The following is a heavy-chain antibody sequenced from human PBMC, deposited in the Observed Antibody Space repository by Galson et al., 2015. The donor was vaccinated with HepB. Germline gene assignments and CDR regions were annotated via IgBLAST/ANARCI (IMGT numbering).Heavy chain of an antibody. CDR3: ARNGRGYSYDY. Sequence: ETLSLTCTVSGSYFWSWIRQPPGKGLEWIAYIYYTGSTKYNPSFKSRVTISLEKSKNQLSLKLNSVTAADTAMYYCARNGRGYSYDYWGQGTLVTVSS. V-gene: IGHV4-59*01. CDR2: IYYTGST. CDR1: GSYF. J-gene: IGHJ4*02. D-gene: IGHD5-18*01.